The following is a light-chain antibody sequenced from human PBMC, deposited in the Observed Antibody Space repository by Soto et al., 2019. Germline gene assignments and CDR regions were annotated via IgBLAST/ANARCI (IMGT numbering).Light chain of an antibody. CDR2: KVS. CDR3: MQGTHWPYT. V-gene: IGKV2-30*02. Sequence: DVVITQSPLSLPVTLGQPASISCRSSQSLVHGDGNTYLNWFHQRPGQSPRHLIYKVSNRDSGVPDRFSGSGSGTDFALKISRVEVEDVGIYYCMQGTHWPYTFGQGTKLEI. CDR1: QSLVHGDGNTY. J-gene: IGKJ2*01.